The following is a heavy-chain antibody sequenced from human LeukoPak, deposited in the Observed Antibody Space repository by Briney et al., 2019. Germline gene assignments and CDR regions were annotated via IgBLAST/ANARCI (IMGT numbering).Heavy chain of an antibody. CDR1: GGSISNYY. CDR2: IHYSGST. D-gene: IGHD3-16*01. V-gene: IGHV4-59*08. Sequence: SETLSLTCTVSGGSISNYYWSWIRQPPGKGLEWIAYIHYSGSTNYNPSLKSRVTISVDTSKNQFSLRLSSVTAADTAVYYCARIPGGKVMFDYWGQGTLVTVSS. CDR3: ARIPGGKVMFDY. J-gene: IGHJ4*02.